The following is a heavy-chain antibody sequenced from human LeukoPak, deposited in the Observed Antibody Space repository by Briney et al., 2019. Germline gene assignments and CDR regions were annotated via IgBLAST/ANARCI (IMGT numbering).Heavy chain of an antibody. CDR2: INHSGST. CDR3: ARGLGSSVPAVYYFDY. Sequence: SETLSLTCAVYGGSFSGYYWSWIRQPPGKGLEWIGEINHSGSTNHNPSLKSRVTISVDTSKNQFSLKLSSVTAADTAVYYCARGLGSSVPAVYYFDYWGQGTLVTVSS. D-gene: IGHD6-13*01. J-gene: IGHJ4*02. CDR1: GGSFSGYY. V-gene: IGHV4-34*01.